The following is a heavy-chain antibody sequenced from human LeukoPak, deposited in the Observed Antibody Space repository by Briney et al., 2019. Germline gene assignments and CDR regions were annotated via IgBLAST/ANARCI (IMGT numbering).Heavy chain of an antibody. CDR3: TTDIVVVPAARPPFDY. D-gene: IGHD2-2*01. V-gene: IGHV3-15*01. CDR1: GFTFSNAW. Sequence: GGSLRLSCAASGFTFSNAWMSWVRQAPGKGLEWVGRIKSKTDGGTTDYAAPVKGRFTISRDDSKNTLYLQMNSLKTEDTAVYYCTTDIVVVPAARPPFDYWAQGTLVTVSS. CDR2: IKSKTDGGTT. J-gene: IGHJ4*02.